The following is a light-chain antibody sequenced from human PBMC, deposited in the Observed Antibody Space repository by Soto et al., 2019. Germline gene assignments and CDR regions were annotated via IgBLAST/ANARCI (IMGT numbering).Light chain of an antibody. CDR3: QQYYSYPPWT. Sequence: DIRMTQSPSTLSASVGDRVTITCRASQSISSWLAWYQQKPGKAPNLLIYAASTLQSGVPSRFSGSGSGTDFTLTISCLQSEDFATYYCQQYYSYPPWTFGQGTKVDI. J-gene: IGKJ1*01. V-gene: IGKV1-5*01. CDR2: AAS. CDR1: QSISSW.